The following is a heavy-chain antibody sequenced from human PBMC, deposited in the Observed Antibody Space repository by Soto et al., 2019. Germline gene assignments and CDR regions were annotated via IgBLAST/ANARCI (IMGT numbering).Heavy chain of an antibody. CDR3: ARGGYCSSTSCYFYWFDP. Sequence: GGSLRLSCAAFGFTFSSYAMQWVRQAPGKGLEWVAVISYDGSNKYYADSVKGRFTISRDNSKNTLYLQMNSLRAEDTAVYYCARGGYCSSTSCYFYWFDPWGQGTLVTVSS. D-gene: IGHD2-2*03. J-gene: IGHJ5*02. CDR1: GFTFSSYA. V-gene: IGHV3-30-3*01. CDR2: ISYDGSNK.